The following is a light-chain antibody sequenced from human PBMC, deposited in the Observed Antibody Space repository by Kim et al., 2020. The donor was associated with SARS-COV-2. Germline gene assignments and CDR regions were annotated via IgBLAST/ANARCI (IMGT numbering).Light chain of an antibody. CDR3: QQYGRSPYT. Sequence: EIVLTQSPGTLSLSPGERATLSCRASQSVSTTYLTWYQQKPGQAPRLLIYGASSRATGIPDRFSGSGSGTDFTLTINRLEPEDFAVYYCQQYGRSPYTFGQGTKLEI. J-gene: IGKJ2*01. CDR2: GAS. CDR1: QSVSTTY. V-gene: IGKV3-20*01.